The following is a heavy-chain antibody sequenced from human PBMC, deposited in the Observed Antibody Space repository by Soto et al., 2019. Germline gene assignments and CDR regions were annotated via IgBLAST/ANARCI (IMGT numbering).Heavy chain of an antibody. J-gene: IGHJ4*02. CDR2: ISGSGGST. Sequence: PGGSLRLSCAASGFTFSSYAMSWVRQAPGKGLEWVSAISGSGGSTYYADSVKGRFTISRDNSKNTLYLQMNSLRSEDTAVYYCARDGHNWNYVYDYWGQGTLVTVSS. CDR1: GFTFSSYA. CDR3: ARDGHNWNYVYDY. V-gene: IGHV3-23*01. D-gene: IGHD1-7*01.